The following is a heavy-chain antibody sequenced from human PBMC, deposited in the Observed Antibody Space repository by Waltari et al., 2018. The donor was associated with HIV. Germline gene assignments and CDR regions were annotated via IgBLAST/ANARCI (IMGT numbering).Heavy chain of an antibody. CDR2: IWYDGSNK. J-gene: IGHJ6*02. Sequence: QVQLVESGGGVVQPGRSLRLSCAASGFTFSSYGLHWVRQAPGKGLEWVAVIWYDGSNKYYADSVKGRFTISRDNSKNTLYLQMNSLRAEDTAVYYCARAPRYDFWSGYPYYYYGMDVWGQGTTVTVSS. D-gene: IGHD3-3*01. CDR1: GFTFSSYG. V-gene: IGHV3-33*01. CDR3: ARAPRYDFWSGYPYYYYGMDV.